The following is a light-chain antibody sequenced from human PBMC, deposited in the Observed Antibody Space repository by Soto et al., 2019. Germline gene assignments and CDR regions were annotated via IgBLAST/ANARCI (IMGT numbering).Light chain of an antibody. J-gene: IGKJ1*01. CDR3: LQHNSYPWT. Sequence: DTQMTQSPPSLSASVGDRVTITCRASQSISTYLNWYQQRPGTAPRLLIYAASSLQSGVPSRFSGSGSGTDFTLSISSLQPEDFATYYCLQHNSYPWTFGQGTKVDIK. CDR2: AAS. V-gene: IGKV1-39*01. CDR1: QSISTY.